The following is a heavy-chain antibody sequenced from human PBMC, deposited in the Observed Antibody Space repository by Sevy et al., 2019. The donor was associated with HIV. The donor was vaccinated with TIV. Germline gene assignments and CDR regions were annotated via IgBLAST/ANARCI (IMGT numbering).Heavy chain of an antibody. CDR1: NGSFSGYY. CDR2: INHSGST. V-gene: IGHV4-34*01. CDR3: GRSGSYYQVSWFDP. J-gene: IGHJ5*02. Sequence: SETLSLTCGVYNGSFSGYYWSWIHQSPEKGLEWIGQINHSGSTNYNPSLKSRITISIDMSKSQFSLNLSSVTAADTAIYYCGRSGSYYQVSWFDPWGQGTLVTVSS. D-gene: IGHD3-10*01.